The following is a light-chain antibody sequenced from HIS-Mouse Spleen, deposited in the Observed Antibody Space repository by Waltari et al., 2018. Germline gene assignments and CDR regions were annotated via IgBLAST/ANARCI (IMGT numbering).Light chain of an antibody. V-gene: IGLV2-14*03. CDR1: RSDVGGYNY. CDR3: SSYTSSSTPL. J-gene: IGLJ3*02. CDR2: DVS. Sequence: QSALTQPASVSGSPGQSITISCTGTRSDVGGYNYVSWYPQHPGKAPNIMIYDVSNRPSGVSNRFSGSKSGNTASLTISGLQAEDEADYYCSSYTSSSTPLFGGGTKLTVL.